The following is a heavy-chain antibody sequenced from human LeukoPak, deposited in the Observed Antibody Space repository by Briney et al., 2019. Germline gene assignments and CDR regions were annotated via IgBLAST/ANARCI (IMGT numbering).Heavy chain of an antibody. J-gene: IGHJ3*02. CDR3: ARPRSHRMEAAFDI. V-gene: IGHV5-51*01. D-gene: IGHD2-15*01. Sequence: GESRQISCKGSGYRFTSYWIGWVRQMPGKGLEWMGIIYPGDSDTRYSPSFQGQVTISADKRIRTAYLQWSSLKASDTAMYYCARPRSHRMEAAFDIWGQGTMVTVSS. CDR2: IYPGDSDT. CDR1: GYRFTSYW.